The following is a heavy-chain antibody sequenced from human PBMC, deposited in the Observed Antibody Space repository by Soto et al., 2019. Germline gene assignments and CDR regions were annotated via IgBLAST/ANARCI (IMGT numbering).Heavy chain of an antibody. Sequence: EVQLVESGGGLVKPGGSLRLSCAASGFTFSSYSMNWVRQAPGKGLEWVSSISSSSSYIYYADSVKGRFTISRDNAKNSLYLQMNSLRAEDTAVYYCASDTAMVTAFDIWGQGTMVTVSS. D-gene: IGHD5-18*01. CDR3: ASDTAMVTAFDI. V-gene: IGHV3-21*01. J-gene: IGHJ3*02. CDR2: ISSSSSYI. CDR1: GFTFSSYS.